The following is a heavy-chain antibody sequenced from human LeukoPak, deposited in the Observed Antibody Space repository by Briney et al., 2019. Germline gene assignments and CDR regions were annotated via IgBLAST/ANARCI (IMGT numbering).Heavy chain of an antibody. CDR1: GFTFSSYA. D-gene: IGHD1-26*01. J-gene: IGHJ4*02. CDR2: ISSSSSTI. Sequence: GGSLRLSCAASGFTFSSYAMNWVRQAPGKGLEWVSYISSSSSTIYYADSVKGRFTISRDNAKNSLYLQMNSLRAEDTAVYYCARVRGSYCSDYWGQGTLVTVSS. V-gene: IGHV3-48*04. CDR3: ARVRGSYCSDY.